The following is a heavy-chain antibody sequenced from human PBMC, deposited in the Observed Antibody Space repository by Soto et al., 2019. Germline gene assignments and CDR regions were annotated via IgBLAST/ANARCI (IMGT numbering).Heavy chain of an antibody. CDR2: INHSGST. V-gene: IGHV4-34*01. D-gene: IGHD6-13*01. CDR3: ARGYSASWDGTSVGGDI. Sequence: QVQLQQWGAGLLKPSETLSLSCGVYGGSLTGFYWSWIRHPPGRGLEWIGEINHSGSTNYNPSLKSRVTLSVDTPKNQFSLKLTSATDADTAVYYCARGYSASWDGTSVGGDIWGQGPLVTVSS. CDR1: GGSLTGFY. J-gene: IGHJ4*02.